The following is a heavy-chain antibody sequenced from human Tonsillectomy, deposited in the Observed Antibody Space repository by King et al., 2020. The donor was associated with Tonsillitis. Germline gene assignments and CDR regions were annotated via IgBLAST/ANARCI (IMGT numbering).Heavy chain of an antibody. V-gene: IGHV3-9*01. CDR2: ISWNSGII. Sequence: VQLVESGGGLVQPGRSLRLSCAASGFTFDDYAMHWVRQAPGKGLEWVSGISWNSGIIDYAASVKGRFTISRDNAKNSLYLQINGLRAEDTALYYCAKDKESPVSGDAFDIWGQGTMVTVSS. CDR3: AKDKESPVSGDAFDI. J-gene: IGHJ3*02. CDR1: GFTFDDYA. D-gene: IGHD3-10*01.